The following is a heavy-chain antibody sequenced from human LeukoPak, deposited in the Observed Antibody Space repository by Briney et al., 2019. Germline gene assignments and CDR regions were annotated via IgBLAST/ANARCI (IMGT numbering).Heavy chain of an antibody. Sequence: SETLSRTCTVSGGSVSSSTYFWSWIRQPPGKGLEWIGYIYYSGRTSSDPSVKSRVTMSVDTSKNQFSLRLSSVTAADTDVYYCARDARLAAAGTFDYWGQGTLVTVSS. D-gene: IGHD6-13*01. CDR1: GGSVSSSTYF. CDR3: ARDARLAAAGTFDY. J-gene: IGHJ4*02. V-gene: IGHV4-61*01. CDR2: IYYSGRT.